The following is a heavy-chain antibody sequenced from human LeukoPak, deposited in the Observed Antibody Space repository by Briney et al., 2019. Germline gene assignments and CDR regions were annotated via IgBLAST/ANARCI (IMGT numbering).Heavy chain of an antibody. D-gene: IGHD1-26*01. CDR1: GDSISSSSYY. V-gene: IGHV4-39*07. CDR3: AGSYGSYYLPVDY. CDR2: IYYSGST. Sequence: SETLSLTCTVSGDSISSSSYYWGWIRQPPGKGLEWIGSIYYSGSTYYNPSLKSRVTISVDTSKNQFSLKLSSVTAADTAVYYCAGSYGSYYLPVDYWGQGTLVTVSS. J-gene: IGHJ4*02.